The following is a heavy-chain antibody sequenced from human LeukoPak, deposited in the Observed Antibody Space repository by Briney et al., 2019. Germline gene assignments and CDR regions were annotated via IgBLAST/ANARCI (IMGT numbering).Heavy chain of an antibody. CDR1: GFTFSSYG. Sequence: GGSLRLSCAASGFTFSSYGMHWVRQAPGKGLEWVSAISGSGGSTYYADSVKGRFTISRDNSKNTLYLQMNSLRAEDTAVYYCARAYRQWPNDAFDIWGQGTMVTVSS. CDR2: ISGSGGST. V-gene: IGHV3-23*01. D-gene: IGHD6-19*01. CDR3: ARAYRQWPNDAFDI. J-gene: IGHJ3*02.